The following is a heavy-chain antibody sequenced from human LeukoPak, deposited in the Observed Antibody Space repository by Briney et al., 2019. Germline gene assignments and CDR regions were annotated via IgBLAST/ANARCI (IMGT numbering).Heavy chain of an antibody. Sequence: GGSLRLSCAASGFTFSDYYMSWIRQAPGKGLEWVSYISSSGSTIYYADSVKGRFTISRDNAKNSLYLQMNSLRAGDTAVYYCASRNKGSGWKIFDYWGQGTLVTVSS. CDR3: ASRNKGSGWKIFDY. CDR2: ISSSGSTI. J-gene: IGHJ4*02. V-gene: IGHV3-11*01. D-gene: IGHD6-19*01. CDR1: GFTFSDYY.